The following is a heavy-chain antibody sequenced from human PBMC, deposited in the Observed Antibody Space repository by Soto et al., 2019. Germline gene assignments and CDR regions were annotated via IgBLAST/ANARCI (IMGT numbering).Heavy chain of an antibody. J-gene: IGHJ4*02. CDR3: AKELERLFDY. CDR1: GFTFSSYA. V-gene: IGHV3-30-3*01. D-gene: IGHD1-1*01. Sequence: QPGGSLRLSYAASGFTFSSYAMHWVRQAPGKGLEWVAVISYDGSNKYYADSVKGRFTISRDNSKNTLYLQMSSLRAEDTALYFCAKELERLFDYWGQGTLVTVSS. CDR2: ISYDGSNK.